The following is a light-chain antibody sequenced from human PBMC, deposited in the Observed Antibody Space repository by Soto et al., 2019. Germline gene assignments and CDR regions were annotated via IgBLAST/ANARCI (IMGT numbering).Light chain of an antibody. V-gene: IGKV1-5*01. Sequence: DIQMTQSPSTLSASVGDRVTITCRASQSFSRWLAWYQQKPGKAPRLLIYDGSRLESGVPSRFRGSGSGTEFTLTISRLQPEDSATYYCQQYSTLWTFGQGTKVEI. CDR1: QSFSRW. CDR2: DGS. J-gene: IGKJ1*01. CDR3: QQYSTLWT.